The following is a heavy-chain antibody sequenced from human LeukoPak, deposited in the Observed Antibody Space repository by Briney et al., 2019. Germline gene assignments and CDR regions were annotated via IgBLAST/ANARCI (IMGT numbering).Heavy chain of an antibody. CDR2: IIPILGIA. CDR1: GGTFSSYA. D-gene: IGHD6-13*01. CDR3: ARVISLSSWYIVGAFDI. Sequence: SVKVSCKASGGTFSSYAISWVRQAPGQGLEWMGRIIPILGIANYAQKFQGRVTITTDESTSTAYMELSSLRSEDTAVYYCARVISLSSWYIVGAFDIWGQGTMVTVSS. J-gene: IGHJ3*02. V-gene: IGHV1-69*04.